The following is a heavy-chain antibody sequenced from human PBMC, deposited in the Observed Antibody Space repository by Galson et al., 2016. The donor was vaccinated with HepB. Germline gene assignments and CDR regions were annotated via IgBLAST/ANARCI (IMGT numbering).Heavy chain of an antibody. CDR2: IIPMSGTT. J-gene: IGHJ4*02. D-gene: IGHD4-23*01. V-gene: IGHV1-69*13. Sequence: SVKVSCKASGGTFFNYPISWVRQAPGQGLEWMGGIIPMSGTTDYAQRFQGRVTITADESTNTAYMEMSSLRSEDTAVYYCARGSSLSIKLLFDYWGQGTQVTVSS. CDR3: ARGSSLSIKLLFDY. CDR1: GGTFFNYP.